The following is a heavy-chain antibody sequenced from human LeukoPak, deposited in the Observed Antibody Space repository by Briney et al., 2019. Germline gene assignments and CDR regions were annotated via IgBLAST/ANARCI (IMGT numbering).Heavy chain of an antibody. V-gene: IGHV1-2*02. CDR1: GYTFTGYY. CDR2: INPNSGGT. D-gene: IGHD2-2*01. J-gene: IGHJ4*02. Sequence: GASVKVSCKASGYTFTGYYMHWVRQAPGQGLEWMGWINPNSGGTNYAQKFQGRVTMTRDTSISTAYMELSRLRSDDTAVYYCARERRDIVVVPAAIFDCWGQGTLVTVSS. CDR3: ARERRDIVVVPAAIFDC.